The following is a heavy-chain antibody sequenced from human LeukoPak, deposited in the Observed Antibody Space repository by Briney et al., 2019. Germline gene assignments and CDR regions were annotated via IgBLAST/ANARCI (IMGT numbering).Heavy chain of an antibody. CDR2: IIPILGIA. CDR3: ARARRGGENYGMDV. V-gene: IGHV1-69*04. J-gene: IGHJ6*02. CDR1: GGTFSSYA. Sequence: GASVKVSCKASGGTFSSYAISWVRQAPGQGLEWMGRIIPILGIANYAQKFQGRVTITADKSTSTAYMELSSLRSEDTAVCYCARARRGGENYGMDVWGQGTTVTVSS. D-gene: IGHD3-10*01.